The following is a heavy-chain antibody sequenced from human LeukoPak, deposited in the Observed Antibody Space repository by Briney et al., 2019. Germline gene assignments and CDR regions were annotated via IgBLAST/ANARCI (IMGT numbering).Heavy chain of an antibody. CDR2: INPYSGGT. J-gene: IGHJ3*02. Sequence: GASVKVSCKASGYTFTGYYMHWVRLAPGQGLEWMGWINPYSGGTNYAQKFQGRVTMTRDTSISTAYMELNRLRSDDTAVYYCARGGSRDSSGPFDIWGQGTMVTVSS. CDR3: ARGGSRDSSGPFDI. V-gene: IGHV1-2*02. D-gene: IGHD2-15*01. CDR1: GYTFTGYY.